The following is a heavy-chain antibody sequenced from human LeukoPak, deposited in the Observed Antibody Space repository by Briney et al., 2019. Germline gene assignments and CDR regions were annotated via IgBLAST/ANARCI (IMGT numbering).Heavy chain of an antibody. D-gene: IGHD3-22*01. CDR3: ARGHDSSGLRPYYFDY. J-gene: IGHJ4*02. CDR1: GGSISSSSYY. Sequence: SETLSLTCTVSGGSISSSSYYWGWIRQPPGKGLEWIGSIYYSGSTYYNPSLKSRVTISVDTSKNQFSLKLSSVTAADTAVYYCARGHDSSGLRPYYFDYWGQGTLVTVSS. V-gene: IGHV4-39*01. CDR2: IYYSGST.